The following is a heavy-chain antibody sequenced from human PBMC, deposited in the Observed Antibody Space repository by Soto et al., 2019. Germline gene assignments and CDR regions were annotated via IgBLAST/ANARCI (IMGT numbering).Heavy chain of an antibody. J-gene: IGHJ6*02. CDR3: VKDIHGYTGMDV. CDR1: GFTFSSSA. CDR2: ISNNGGST. Sequence: PGGSLRLSCSASGFTFSSSALHWVRQAPGKGLEYVSAISNNGGSTYYADSVKGRFTISRDNSKNALYLQMRSLRVEDTAIYYCVKDIHGYTGMDVWGQGTTVTVSS. V-gene: IGHV3-64D*08. D-gene: IGHD2-2*02.